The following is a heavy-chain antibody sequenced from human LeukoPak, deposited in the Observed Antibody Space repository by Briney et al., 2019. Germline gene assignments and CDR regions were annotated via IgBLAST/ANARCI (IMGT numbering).Heavy chain of an antibody. J-gene: IGHJ4*02. D-gene: IGHD1-14*01. CDR1: GFTFSSYW. CDR3: ARSNQADDY. Sequence: GGSLRLSCAASGFTFSSYWMHWVRQVPGKGLVWVARINPGGSSITYADSVKGRSTISRDNAKNTLYLQMGSLRAEDTGVYYCARSNQADDYWGQGTLVTVSS. V-gene: IGHV3-74*01. CDR2: INPGGSSI.